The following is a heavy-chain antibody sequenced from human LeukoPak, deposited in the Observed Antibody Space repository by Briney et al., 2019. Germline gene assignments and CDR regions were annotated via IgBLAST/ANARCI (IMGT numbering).Heavy chain of an antibody. CDR2: ISAYNGNT. CDR3: ARAEQYQLLLH. D-gene: IGHD2-2*01. CDR1: GYTFTSNG. V-gene: IGHV1-18*01. Sequence: ASVKVSFKASGYTFTSNGITWVRQAPGQGLEWMGWISAYNGNTNYAQKLQGRVTMTTDTSTSTAYLDLRSLRSDDTAVYYCARAEQYQLLLHWGQGTLVTVSS. J-gene: IGHJ4*02.